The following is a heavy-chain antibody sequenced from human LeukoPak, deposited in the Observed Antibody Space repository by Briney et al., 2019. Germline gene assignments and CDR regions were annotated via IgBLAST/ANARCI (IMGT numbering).Heavy chain of an antibody. CDR2: INSDGSRT. V-gene: IGHV3-74*01. CDR1: GFTFSDHW. Sequence: GGSLRLSCAVSGFTFSDHWMHWVRQATGEGLVWVSRINSDGSRTTYADPVKGRFTISRDNAKNTLYLQMNSLRAEDTAVYYCARSDTVVTHYYYYMDVWGKGTTVTVSS. J-gene: IGHJ6*03. CDR3: ARSDTVVTHYYYYMDV. D-gene: IGHD3-22*01.